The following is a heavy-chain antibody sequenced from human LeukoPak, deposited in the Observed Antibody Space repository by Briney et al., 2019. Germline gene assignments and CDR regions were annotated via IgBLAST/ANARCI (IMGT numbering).Heavy chain of an antibody. D-gene: IGHD3-10*01. J-gene: IGHJ4*02. CDR1: GFTFSGYS. CDR3: ARARWFGKPPVKLDY. CDR2: ISSSSDYI. V-gene: IGHV3-21*01. Sequence: PGGSLRLSCGASGFTFSGYSINWVRQAPGKGLEWVSSISSSSDYIYYADSVKGRFTISRDNAKNSLYLQMNSLRVEDTAVYYCARARWFGKPPVKLDYWGQGTLVTVSS.